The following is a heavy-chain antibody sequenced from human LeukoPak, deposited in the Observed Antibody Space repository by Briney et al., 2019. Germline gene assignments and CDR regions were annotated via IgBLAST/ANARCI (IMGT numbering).Heavy chain of an antibody. J-gene: IGHJ5*02. V-gene: IGHV3-30*02. CDR3: AKDWVAAAENWFDP. Sequence: PGGSLRLSCAASGFTFSSYGMHWVRQAPGKGLEWVAFIRYDGSNKYYADSVKGRFTISRDNSKNTLYLQMNSLRAEDTAVYYCAKDWVAAAENWFDPWGQGTLVTVSS. CDR2: IRYDGSNK. CDR1: GFTFSSYG. D-gene: IGHD6-13*01.